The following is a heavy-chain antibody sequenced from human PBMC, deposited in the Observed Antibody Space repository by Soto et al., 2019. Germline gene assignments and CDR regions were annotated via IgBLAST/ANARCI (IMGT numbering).Heavy chain of an antibody. CDR2: ISYDGSNK. V-gene: IGHV3-30*18. D-gene: IGHD3-22*01. CDR3: AKQAPLRYYDSSRGGY. Sequence: QVQLVESGGGVVQPGRSLRLSCAASGFTFSSYGMHWVRQAPGKGLEWVAVISYDGSNKYYADSVKGRFTISRDNSKNTLDLQKNSLRAEDTAGDYCAKQAPLRYYDSSRGGYWGQGTLVTVSS. J-gene: IGHJ4*02. CDR1: GFTFSSYG.